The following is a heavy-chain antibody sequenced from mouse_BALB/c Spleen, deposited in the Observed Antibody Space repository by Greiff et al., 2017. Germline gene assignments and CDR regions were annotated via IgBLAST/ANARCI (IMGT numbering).Heavy chain of an antibody. J-gene: IGHJ3*01. CDR3: ARKGAY. CDR1: GFNIKDTY. V-gene: IGHV14-3*02. Sequence: EVQLQQSGAELVKPGASVKLSCRASGFNIKDTYMHWVKQRPEQGLEWIGRIDPANGNSKYDPKFQGKATITSDTSSNTAYLQLSSLTSEDTAVYYCARKGAYWGQGTLVTVSA. CDR2: IDPANGNS.